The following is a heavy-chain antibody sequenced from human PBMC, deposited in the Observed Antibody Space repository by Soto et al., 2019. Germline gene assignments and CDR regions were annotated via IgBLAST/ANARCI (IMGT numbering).Heavy chain of an antibody. CDR1: GDSIRSYY. CDR3: ARAYGGFDNGLDV. J-gene: IGHJ6*02. V-gene: IGHV4-59*01. Sequence: SETLSLTCTVSGDSIRSYYWTWIRQPPGKGLELIGYIYYSGSTRYNPSLKSRVTISVDMSKNQFSLKLSPVIAADTAVYYCARAYGGFDNGLDVWGQGTAVTVSS. D-gene: IGHD5-12*01. CDR2: IYYSGST.